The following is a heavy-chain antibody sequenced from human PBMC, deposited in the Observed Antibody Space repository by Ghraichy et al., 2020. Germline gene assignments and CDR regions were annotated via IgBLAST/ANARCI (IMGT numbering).Heavy chain of an antibody. J-gene: IGHJ6*02. Sequence: GGSLRLSCAVSGLTFSYAWMNWVRQAPGKGLEWVGLIKSKASGGAIYYGAPVKGRFTISRDDSKNTLYLQMNSLKIEDTAVYFCTHSSDFYYRMDTWGQGTTVTVSS. V-gene: IGHV3-15*07. D-gene: IGHD2-21*01. CDR2: IKSKASGGAI. CDR1: GLTFSYAW. CDR3: THSSDFYYRMDT.